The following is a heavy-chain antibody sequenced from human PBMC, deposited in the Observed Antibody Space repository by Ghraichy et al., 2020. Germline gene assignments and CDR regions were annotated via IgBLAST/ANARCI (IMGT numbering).Heavy chain of an antibody. CDR2: INPNSGGT. J-gene: IGHJ6*02. D-gene: IGHD6-19*01. CDR1: GYTFTGSD. CDR3: ARDRAIIDSSGWLLPYYYYGMDV. V-gene: IGHV1-2*02. Sequence: ASVKVSCKICGYTFTGSDTNWFLQSPVQGLEKMGWINPNSGGTNYAQKFQGRVTMTRDTSISTAYMELSRLRSDDTAVYYCARDRAIIDSSGWLLPYYYYGMDVWG.